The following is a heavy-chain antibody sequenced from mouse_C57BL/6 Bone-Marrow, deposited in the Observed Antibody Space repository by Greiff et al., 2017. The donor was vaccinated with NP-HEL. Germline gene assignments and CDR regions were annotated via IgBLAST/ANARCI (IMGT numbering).Heavy chain of an antibody. CDR3: ARGGYYYGSRVDWYIDV. CDR1: GYTFTGYW. CDR2: ILPGSGST. Sequence: QVQLQQSGAELMKPGASVKLSCKATGYTFTGYWIEWVKQRPGHGLEWIGEILPGSGSTNYNEKFKGKATFTADTSSNTAYRQLSSLTTEDSAIYYCARGGYYYGSRVDWYIDVWGTGTTVTVSS. D-gene: IGHD1-1*01. J-gene: IGHJ1*03. V-gene: IGHV1-9*01.